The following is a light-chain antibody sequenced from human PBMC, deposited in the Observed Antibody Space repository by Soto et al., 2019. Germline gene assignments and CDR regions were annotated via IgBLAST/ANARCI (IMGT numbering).Light chain of an antibody. J-gene: IGKJ2*01. V-gene: IGKV3-20*01. Sequence: EIVLTQSPGTRSLSPGERATLSCRASQRVRNNALAWCQQQPGQAPRLLMFGTSSRATGIRDRFSGRGSGTDFTLPINRLEPEAFALYICHLYGYGVVTLGQAPKLEIK. CDR1: QRVRNNA. CDR2: GTS. CDR3: HLYGYGVVT.